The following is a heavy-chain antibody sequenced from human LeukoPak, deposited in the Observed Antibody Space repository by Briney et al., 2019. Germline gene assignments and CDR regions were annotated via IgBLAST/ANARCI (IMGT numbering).Heavy chain of an antibody. D-gene: IGHD3-3*02. Sequence: GESLKISCKGSGYSFSSYWICWVRQMPGKGLEWRGIIYPCDSDTRYSPSFQGQVTISADKSISTAYLQWSSLKDSDIAMYYCAKHIRDKPFDYWGQGTLVTVSS. V-gene: IGHV5-51*01. CDR1: GYSFSSYW. CDR3: AKHIRDKPFDY. CDR2: IYPCDSDT. J-gene: IGHJ4*02.